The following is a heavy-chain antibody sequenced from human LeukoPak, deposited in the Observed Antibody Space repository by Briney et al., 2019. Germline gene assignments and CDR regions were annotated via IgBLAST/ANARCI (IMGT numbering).Heavy chain of an antibody. CDR2: IYPGDTDT. Sequence: GESLNISCKGSGNSSANYWIAWVRHMPGKGLDWMGIIYPGDTDTRYSPSFQDQITISADKSISTAYLQCISLKASDTAMYDCARGTGLSGQVDYWGQGTLVTVSS. CDR3: ARGTGLSGQVDY. D-gene: IGHD6-19*01. CDR1: GNSSANYW. J-gene: IGHJ4*02. V-gene: IGHV5-51*01.